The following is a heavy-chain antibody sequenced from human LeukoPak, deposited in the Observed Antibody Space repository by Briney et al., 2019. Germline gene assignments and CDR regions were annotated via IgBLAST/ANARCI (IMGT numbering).Heavy chain of an antibody. J-gene: IGHJ2*01. CDR2: INHSGST. D-gene: IGHD6-19*01. V-gene: IGHV4-34*01. CDR1: GGSFSGYY. CDR3: ARGPTSFYDSSGWSRSYWYFDL. Sequence: PSETLSLTCAVYGGSFSGYYWSWIRQPPGKGLEWIGEINHSGSTNYNPSLKSRVTISVDTSKNQFSLKLSSVTAADTAVYYCARGPTSFYDSSGWSRSYWYFDLWGRGTLVTVSS.